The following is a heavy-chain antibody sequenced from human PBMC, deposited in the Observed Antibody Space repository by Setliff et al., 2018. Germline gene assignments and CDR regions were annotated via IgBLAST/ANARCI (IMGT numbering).Heavy chain of an antibody. CDR3: ARASVVHAIAVGY. CDR1: GGSISSGIYY. D-gene: IGHD2-15*01. Sequence: SETLSLTCTVSGGSISSGIYYWTWIRQPPGKGLEWIGEINHSGSSNYNPSLKSRVTMSVDTSKNQFSLNLTSVTAADTAVYYCARASVVHAIAVGYWGQGTLVTVSS. CDR2: INHSGSS. J-gene: IGHJ4*02. V-gene: IGHV4-39*01.